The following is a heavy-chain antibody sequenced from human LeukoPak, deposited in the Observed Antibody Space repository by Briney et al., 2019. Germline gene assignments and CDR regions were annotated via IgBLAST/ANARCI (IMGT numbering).Heavy chain of an antibody. CDR1: GFTFSNAW. D-gene: IGHD6-6*01. V-gene: IGHV3-48*04. CDR2: ISSSSSTI. J-gene: IGHJ4*02. Sequence: GGSLRLSCAASGFTFSNAWMSWVRQAPGKGLEWVSYISSSSSTIYYADSVKGRFTISRDNAKNSLYLQMNSLRAEDTAVYYCARDNRVLISSSTNFDYWGQGTLVTVSS. CDR3: ARDNRVLISSSTNFDY.